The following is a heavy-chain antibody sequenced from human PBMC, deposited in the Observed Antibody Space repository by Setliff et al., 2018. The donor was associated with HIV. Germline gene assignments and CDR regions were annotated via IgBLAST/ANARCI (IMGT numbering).Heavy chain of an antibody. CDR3: ATPISITSGSAFDY. CDR1: GYSFISYW. D-gene: IGHD2-2*01. J-gene: IGHJ4*02. V-gene: IGHV5-51*01. Sequence: GESLKISCQGSGYSFISYWIGWVRQMPGKGLEWMGIIYPGDSNTKCSPSFQGQVTLSVDKSISTAYLQWSSLKASDTAMYYCATPISITSGSAFDYWGQGTLVTVSS. CDR2: IYPGDSNT.